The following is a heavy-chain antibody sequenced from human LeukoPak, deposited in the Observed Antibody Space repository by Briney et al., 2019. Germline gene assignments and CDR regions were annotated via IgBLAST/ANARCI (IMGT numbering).Heavy chain of an antibody. D-gene: IGHD4-17*01. CDR2: ISTDGAIT. J-gene: IGHJ4*02. CDR1: RFTFTSVW. CDR3: ARDRTTVTLFDY. Sequence: PGGSLRLSCAASRFTFTSVWMHWFRQAPGRGLVWISRISTDGAITGYADSVKGRFTISRDNAKNTLYLHMNTLGAEDTAVYYCARDRTTVTLFDYWGQGALVTVSS. V-gene: IGHV3-74*01.